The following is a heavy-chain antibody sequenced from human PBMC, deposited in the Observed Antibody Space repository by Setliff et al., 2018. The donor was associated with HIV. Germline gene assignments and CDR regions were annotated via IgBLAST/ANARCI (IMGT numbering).Heavy chain of an antibody. D-gene: IGHD1-1*01. Sequence: GGSLRLSCAASGFTLTNAWMSWVRQAPGKGLEWVGRIKGRSDGGATDYAAPVKGRFTISRDDSRNTLFLQMNSLQTEDTAVYYCTTEDGTYMYYFDYWGLGALVTVSS. CDR2: IKGRSDGGAT. V-gene: IGHV3-15*01. CDR1: GFTLTNAW. J-gene: IGHJ4*02. CDR3: TTEDGTYMYYFDY.